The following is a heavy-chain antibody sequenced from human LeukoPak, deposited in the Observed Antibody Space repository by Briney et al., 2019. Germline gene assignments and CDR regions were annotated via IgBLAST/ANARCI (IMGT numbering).Heavy chain of an antibody. D-gene: IGHD3-3*01. Sequence: PGGSLRLSCAASGFTFSNYAMSWVRQAPGKGLEWVSGISGSGGSTYYADSVKGRFTISRDNSKNTLYLQMNSLRAEDTAVYYCAKGHGPITIFGVVIYGMDVWGQGTTVTVSS. CDR2: ISGSGGST. J-gene: IGHJ6*02. CDR3: AKGHGPITIFGVVIYGMDV. CDR1: GFTFSNYA. V-gene: IGHV3-23*01.